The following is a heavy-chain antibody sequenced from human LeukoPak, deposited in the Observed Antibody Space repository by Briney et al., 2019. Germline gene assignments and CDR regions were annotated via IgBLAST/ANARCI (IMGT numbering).Heavy chain of an antibody. CDR2: IIPIFGTA. CDR3: ASMFSGSSEAFDI. Sequence: GASVKVSCKASGGTFSSYAISWVRQAPGQGLEWMGGIIPIFGTANYAQKFQGRVTITADKSTSTVYMELSSLRSEDTAVYYCASMFSGSSEAFDIWGQGTMVTVSS. D-gene: IGHD3-10*01. J-gene: IGHJ3*02. CDR1: GGTFSSYA. V-gene: IGHV1-69*06.